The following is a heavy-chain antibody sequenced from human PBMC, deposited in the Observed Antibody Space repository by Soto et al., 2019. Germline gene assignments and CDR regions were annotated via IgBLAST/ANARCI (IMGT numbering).Heavy chain of an antibody. CDR3: ARDLRSHLTGYSSGWYWGSPSYYFDY. V-gene: IGHV1-18*01. CDR2: ISAYNGNT. Sequence: GASVKVSCKASGGTFSSYGISWVRQAPGQGLEWMGWISAYNGNTNYAQKLQGRVTMTTDTSTSTAYMELRSLRSDDTAVYYCARDLRSHLTGYSSGWYWGSPSYYFDYWGQGTLVTVSS. D-gene: IGHD6-19*01. J-gene: IGHJ4*02. CDR1: GGTFSSYG.